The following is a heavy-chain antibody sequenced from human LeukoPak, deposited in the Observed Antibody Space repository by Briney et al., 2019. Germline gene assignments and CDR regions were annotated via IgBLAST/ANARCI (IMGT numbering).Heavy chain of an antibody. D-gene: IGHD1-26*01. CDR3: ARGENSGSYFTIGNAFDI. J-gene: IGHJ3*02. CDR2: ITGSGSYI. CDR1: GFTFSSYA. V-gene: IGHV3-21*01. Sequence: PGGSLRLSCAASGFTFSSYAMSWVRQAPGKGLEWVSSITGSGSYIYSADSVKGRFTISRDNAKNSLYLQMNSLRAEDTALYYCARGENSGSYFTIGNAFDIWGQGTMVTVSS.